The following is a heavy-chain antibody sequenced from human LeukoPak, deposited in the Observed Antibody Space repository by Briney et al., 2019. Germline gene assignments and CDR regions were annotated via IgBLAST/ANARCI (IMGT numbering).Heavy chain of an antibody. V-gene: IGHV3-23*01. J-gene: IGHJ4*02. CDR1: GFFFSNNA. CDR3: ARGCSSTSCYSDY. D-gene: IGHD2-2*01. Sequence: GGSLRLSCAASGFFFSNNAMSWVRQAPGKGLEWVSSLDTTGASTFFADSVRGRFIVSRDNSKNTLYLQMNSLRAEDTAVYYCARGCSSTSCYSDYWGQGTLVTVSS. CDR2: LDTTGAST.